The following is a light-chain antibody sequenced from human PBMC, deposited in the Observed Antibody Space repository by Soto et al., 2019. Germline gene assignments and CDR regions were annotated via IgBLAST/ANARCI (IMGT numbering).Light chain of an antibody. CDR1: SSDVGTYHY. CDR3: SSYTGSNSVL. CDR2: EVT. V-gene: IGLV2-8*01. Sequence: QSALTQPPSASGSPGQSVTISCTGTSSDVGTYHYVSWYQQHPGKAPKLIIYEVTKRPSGVPDRFSGSKSGNTASLTVSGLQAEDEAYYHCSSYTGSNSVLFGGGTKLTVL. J-gene: IGLJ2*01.